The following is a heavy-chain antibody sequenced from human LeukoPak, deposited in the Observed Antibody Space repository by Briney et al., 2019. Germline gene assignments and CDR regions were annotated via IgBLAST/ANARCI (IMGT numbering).Heavy chain of an antibody. CDR3: ARQGRCGSYYFSARLCLTDAFDI. J-gene: IGHJ3*02. CDR2: IYPYNSET. Sequence: GESLQISCQGSGYSFANYWIGWVRQMPGKGLEWMEIIYPYNSETTYSTSFQGQVSISVDKSINTVYLQWSSLKASDTAMYYCARQGRCGSYYFSARLCLTDAFDIWGQGTMVTVSS. V-gene: IGHV5-51*01. D-gene: IGHD1-26*01. CDR1: GYSFANYW.